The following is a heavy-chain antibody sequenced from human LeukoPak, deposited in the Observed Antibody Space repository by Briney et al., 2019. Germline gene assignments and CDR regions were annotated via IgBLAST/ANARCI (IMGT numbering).Heavy chain of an antibody. D-gene: IGHD6-19*01. CDR1: GFTFSTYA. CDR3: ARDPRRSSGWGDFDY. V-gene: IGHV3-64*01. J-gene: IGHJ4*02. CDR2: ISNNGGST. Sequence: GGSLRLSCAASGFTFSTYAMHWVRQAPGKGLEYVSTISNNGGSTFYANSVKDRFTISRDNSKNTLYLQIGSLRTEDMAVYYCARDPRRSSGWGDFDYWGQGTLVTVSS.